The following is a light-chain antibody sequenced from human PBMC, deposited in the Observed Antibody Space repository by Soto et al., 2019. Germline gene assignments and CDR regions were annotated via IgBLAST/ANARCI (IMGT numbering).Light chain of an antibody. CDR2: DAS. J-gene: IGKJ1*01. CDR1: QSVGDY. Sequence: EIVLTQSPATLSLSPGERATLSCRASQSVGDYLGWYQQKPGQAPRLLIYDASQRATGVPARFSASGSGTDFTLTISSLEPEDFAVYYCQQYNNWPPWTFGQGTKVEIK. CDR3: QQYNNWPPWT. V-gene: IGKV3-11*01.